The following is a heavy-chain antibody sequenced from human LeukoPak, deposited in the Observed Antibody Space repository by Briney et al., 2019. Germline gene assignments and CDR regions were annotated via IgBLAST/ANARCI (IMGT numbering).Heavy chain of an antibody. V-gene: IGHV4-34*01. Sequence: SETLSLTCAVYGGSFSDYYWSWIRQPPGKGLEWIGEINHGGSTNYNPSLKSRVTISVDTSKNQFSLKLSSVTAADTAVYYCARGRLFLPRPATAMGAFDIWGQGTIVTVSS. J-gene: IGHJ3*02. CDR3: ARGRLFLPRPATAMGAFDI. D-gene: IGHD2-2*01. CDR1: GGSFSDYY. CDR2: INHGGST.